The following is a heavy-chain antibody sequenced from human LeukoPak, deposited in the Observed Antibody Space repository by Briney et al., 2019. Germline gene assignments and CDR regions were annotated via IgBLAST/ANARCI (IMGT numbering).Heavy chain of an antibody. CDR3: ARDRQIAY. CDR1: GFTFSNYW. J-gene: IGHJ4*02. V-gene: IGHV3-7*01. CDR2: IKQDGSEK. Sequence: AGGSLRLSCAASGFTFSNYWLTWVRQAPGQGLEWVANIKQDGSEKHYVDSVKGRFTISRDNAKNSLYLQMNSLRAEDTAVYYCARDRQIAYWGQGTLVTVST.